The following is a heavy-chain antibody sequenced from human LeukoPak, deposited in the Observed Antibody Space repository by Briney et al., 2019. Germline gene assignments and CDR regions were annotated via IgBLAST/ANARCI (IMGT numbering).Heavy chain of an antibody. CDR1: GYFVSSGYY. D-gene: IGHD5-18*01. CDR3: ARWDTATVKSYFDY. Sequence: SETLSLTCSVSGYFVSSGYYWGWIRQPPGKGLEGIGSMYHSGDTFYNPSLRSRVTLSVDTSKNQFSLRLSSVTAADTAVYYCARWDTATVKSYFDYWDQGTLVTVSS. J-gene: IGHJ4*02. CDR2: MYHSGDT. V-gene: IGHV4-38-2*01.